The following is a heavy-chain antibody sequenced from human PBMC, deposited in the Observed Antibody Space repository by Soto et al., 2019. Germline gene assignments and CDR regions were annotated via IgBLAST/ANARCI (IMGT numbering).Heavy chain of an antibody. D-gene: IGHD5-18*01. Sequence: ASVKVSCKASGGTFSSYAISWVRQAPGQGLEWMGGIIPIFGTANYAQKFQGRVTITADESTSTAYMELSSLRSEDTAVYYCARVYSYGPSSLYYFDYWGQGTLVTVSS. CDR3: ARVYSYGPSSLYYFDY. J-gene: IGHJ4*02. CDR1: GGTFSSYA. CDR2: IIPIFGTA. V-gene: IGHV1-69*13.